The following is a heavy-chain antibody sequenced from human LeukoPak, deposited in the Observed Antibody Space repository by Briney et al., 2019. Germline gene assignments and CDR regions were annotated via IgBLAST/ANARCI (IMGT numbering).Heavy chain of an antibody. CDR2: IRADGATT. Sequence: GGCLRLSCAASGFTFGDYDMHWVRQAPGKGLEWVSLIRADGATTRYTDSVKGRFTISRDNSKDSLYLQMNSLRTEDTALYYCARDNTGSYEYWGQGTLVTVSP. CDR1: GFTFGDYD. J-gene: IGHJ4*02. CDR3: ARDNTGSYEY. D-gene: IGHD1-26*01. V-gene: IGHV3-43*02.